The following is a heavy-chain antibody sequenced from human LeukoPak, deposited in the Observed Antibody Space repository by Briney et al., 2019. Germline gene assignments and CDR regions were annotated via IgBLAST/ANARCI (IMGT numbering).Heavy chain of an antibody. CDR2: IIPIFGTA. D-gene: IGHD6-13*01. J-gene: IGHJ5*02. V-gene: IGHV1-69*13. CDR1: GGTFSSYA. CDR3: ARDGGDSSFNWFDP. Sequence: LGASVKVSCKASGGTFSSYAISWVRQAPGQGLEWMGGIIPIFGTANYAQKFQGRVTITADESTSTAYMELSSLRSEDTAVYYCARDGGDSSFNWFDPWGQGTLVTVSS.